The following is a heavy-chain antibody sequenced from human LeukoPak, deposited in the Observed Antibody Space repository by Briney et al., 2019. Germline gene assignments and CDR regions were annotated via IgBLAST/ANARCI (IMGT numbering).Heavy chain of an antibody. CDR1: GYTFTSYD. CDR2: MNPNSGNT. D-gene: IGHD3-3*01. J-gene: IGHJ6*03. Sequence: ASVKVSCKASGYTFTSYDINWVRQATGQGLEWMGWMNPNSGNTGYAQKFQGRVTITRNTSISTAYMELSSLRSEDTAVYYCARDRYYDFWSGYYTAYYYMDVWGKGTTVTVSS. CDR3: ARDRYYDFWSGYYTAYYYMDV. V-gene: IGHV1-8*03.